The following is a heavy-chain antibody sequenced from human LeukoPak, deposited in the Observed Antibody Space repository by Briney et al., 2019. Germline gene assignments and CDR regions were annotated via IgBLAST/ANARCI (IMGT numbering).Heavy chain of an antibody. CDR3: ARLSFTIFGVVIITIFDY. CDR1: GGSTSSSSYY. CDR2: IYYSGST. V-gene: IGHV4-39*01. D-gene: IGHD3-3*01. Sequence: SETLSLTCTVSGGSTSSSSYYWGWIRQPPGTGLEWIGSIYYSGSTYYNPSLKSRVTISVDTSKNQFSLKLSSVTAADTAVYYCARLSFTIFGVVIITIFDYWGQGTLVTVSS. J-gene: IGHJ4*02.